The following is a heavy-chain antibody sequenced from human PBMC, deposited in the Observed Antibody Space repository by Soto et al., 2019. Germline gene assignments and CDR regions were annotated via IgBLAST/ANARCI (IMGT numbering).Heavy chain of an antibody. J-gene: IGHJ6*02. V-gene: IGHV3-66*01. Sequence: EVQLVESGGGLVQPGGSLRLSCAASGFTVSSNYMSWVRQAPGKGLEWVSVIYSGGSTYYADSVKGRFTISRDNSKNTLYLQMNSLRAEDTAVYYCARDGHITGTTSAYYYGMDVWGQGTTVTVSS. CDR1: GFTVSSNY. D-gene: IGHD1-7*01. CDR3: ARDGHITGTTSAYYYGMDV. CDR2: IYSGGST.